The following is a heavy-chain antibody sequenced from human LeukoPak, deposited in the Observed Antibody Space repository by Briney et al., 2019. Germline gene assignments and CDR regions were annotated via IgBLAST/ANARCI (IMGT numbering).Heavy chain of an antibody. Sequence: ASVKVSCKASGYTFTSYAMHWVRQAPGQRLEWMGWINAGNGNTKYSQKFQGRVTITRDTSASTAYMELSSLRSEDTAVYYCARDRYCSSTSCAPSGWFVPWGQGTLVTVSS. V-gene: IGHV1-3*01. CDR3: ARDRYCSSTSCAPSGWFVP. CDR1: GYTFTSYA. CDR2: INAGNGNT. D-gene: IGHD2-2*01. J-gene: IGHJ5*02.